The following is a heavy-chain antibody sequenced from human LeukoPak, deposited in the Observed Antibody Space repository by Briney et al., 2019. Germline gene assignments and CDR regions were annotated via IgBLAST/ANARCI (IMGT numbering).Heavy chain of an antibody. CDR3: ARAYYYGSGSYPDS. Sequence: GGSLRLSCAASGFTFDDYAMHWVRQAPGKGLEWLSYILHNSATIYYANSVKGRFTISRDNAKNSLYLQMNSLRAEDTAVYYCARAYYYGSGSYPDSWGQGTLVTVSP. CDR1: GFTFDDYA. J-gene: IGHJ5*01. D-gene: IGHD3-10*01. V-gene: IGHV3-48*04. CDR2: ILHNSATI.